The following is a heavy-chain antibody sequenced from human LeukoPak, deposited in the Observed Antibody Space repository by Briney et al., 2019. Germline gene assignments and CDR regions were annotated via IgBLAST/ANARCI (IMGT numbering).Heavy chain of an antibody. CDR1: GFTFSSYE. V-gene: IGHV3-48*03. CDR3: ARDWSYYFDY. CDR2: ISSSNTM. Sequence: HPGGSLRLSCAASGFTFSSYEMNWVRQAPGQGLEWISYISSSNTMYYSDSVKGRFTISRANAKNSLHLQMNSLRVEDTAVYCCARDWSYYFDYWGQGTLVTVSS. D-gene: IGHD1-26*01. J-gene: IGHJ4*02.